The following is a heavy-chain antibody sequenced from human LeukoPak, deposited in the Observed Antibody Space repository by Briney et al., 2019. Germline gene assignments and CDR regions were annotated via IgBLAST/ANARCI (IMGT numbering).Heavy chain of an antibody. CDR1: GFTFSNYL. CDR2: ISTDGSFT. CDR3: AKGRRGFPFDP. J-gene: IGHJ5*02. V-gene: IGHV3-74*01. Sequence: GGSLRLSCAASGFTFSNYLMHWVRQTPGKGLVWISRISTDGSFTNYADSVKGRFTISRDNSKNTLYLQMNSLRAEDTAVYYCAKGRRGFPFDPWGQGTLVTVSS.